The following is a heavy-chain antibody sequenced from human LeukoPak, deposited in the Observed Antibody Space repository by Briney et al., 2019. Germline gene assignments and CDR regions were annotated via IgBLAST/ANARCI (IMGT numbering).Heavy chain of an antibody. Sequence: SETLSLTCTVSGGSLRSSGHWWVGIRQPPGKGLEWIGSIHYSGKVYYNPSLKSRVTTSVDTSTDQFSLRLSSATAADTAIYYCARQSGDQSSAWYFDAWGQGTLVTVSS. CDR1: GGSLRSSGHW. J-gene: IGHJ4*02. D-gene: IGHD6-19*01. CDR2: IHYSGKV. CDR3: ARQSGDQSSAWYFDA. V-gene: IGHV4-39*01.